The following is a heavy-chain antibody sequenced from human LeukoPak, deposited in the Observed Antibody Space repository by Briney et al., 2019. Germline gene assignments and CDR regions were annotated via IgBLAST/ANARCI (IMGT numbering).Heavy chain of an antibody. Sequence: SETLSLTCAISGDSLSRNSAAWDWIRQSPWRGLEWLGSTYSKSTWYNDYAVSVKSRITITPDTSKNQFSLQLNALTAEVMAVYYCARAPIVGATHIDYWGQGTLVTVSS. D-gene: IGHD1-26*01. CDR3: ARAPIVGATHIDY. CDR1: GDSLSRNSAA. V-gene: IGHV6-1*01. CDR2: TYSKSTWYN. J-gene: IGHJ4*02.